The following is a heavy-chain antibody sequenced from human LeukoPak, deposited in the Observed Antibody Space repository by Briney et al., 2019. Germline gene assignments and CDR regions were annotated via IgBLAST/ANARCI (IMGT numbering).Heavy chain of an antibody. Sequence: PGGSLRLSCAASGFTFSSYSMNWVRQAPGKGLEWVSSISSSSGYIYYADSVRGRFTISRDNAKNSLYLQMNSLRAEDTAVYYCARDSGHYDILTGYQDAFDIWGQGTMVTVSS. D-gene: IGHD3-9*01. CDR2: ISSSSGYI. CDR1: GFTFSSYS. J-gene: IGHJ3*02. CDR3: ARDSGHYDILTGYQDAFDI. V-gene: IGHV3-21*01.